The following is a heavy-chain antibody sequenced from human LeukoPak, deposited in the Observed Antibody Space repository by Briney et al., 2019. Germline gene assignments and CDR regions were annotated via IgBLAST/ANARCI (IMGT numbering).Heavy chain of an antibody. CDR1: GFIFSRYE. D-gene: IGHD3-22*01. J-gene: IGHJ3*02. Sequence: PGGSLRLSCTGSGFIFSRYEMNWVRQAPGKGLEWVSYISSSGNTIYYADSVKGRFTISRDNAKNSLYLQMNSLRAEDTAVYYCASGGYYDSSGYRDDGAFDIWGQGTMVTVSS. V-gene: IGHV3-48*03. CDR2: ISSSGNTI. CDR3: ASGGYYDSSGYRDDGAFDI.